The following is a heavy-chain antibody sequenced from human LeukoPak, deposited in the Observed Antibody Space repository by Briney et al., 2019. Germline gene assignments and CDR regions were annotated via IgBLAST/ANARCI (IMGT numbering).Heavy chain of an antibody. D-gene: IGHD5-12*01. Sequence: GGSLRLSCAASGFTFSTYGMHWVRQAPGKGLEWVAVISYDGSIKYYADPVKGRFTISRDNSRNTLFLQMNSLRTEDTAVYYCAKDRGFGRGFRAYDGYYFDYWGQGTLVTVSS. CDR2: ISYDGSIK. CDR1: GFTFSTYG. V-gene: IGHV3-30*18. J-gene: IGHJ4*02. CDR3: AKDRGFGRGFRAYDGYYFDY.